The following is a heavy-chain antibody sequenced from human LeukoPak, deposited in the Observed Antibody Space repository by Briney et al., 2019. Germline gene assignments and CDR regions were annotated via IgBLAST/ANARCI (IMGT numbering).Heavy chain of an antibody. CDR3: ARNFYGDFAFDY. CDR2: ISSSGSTI. V-gene: IGHV3-48*03. D-gene: IGHD4-17*01. CDR1: GFTFSSYE. J-gene: IGHJ4*02. Sequence: PWGSLRLSCAASGFTFSSYEMNWVRQAPGKGLEWVSYISSSGSTIYYADSVKGRFTISRDNAKNSLYLQMNSLRAEDTAVYYRARNFYGDFAFDYWGQGTLVTVSS.